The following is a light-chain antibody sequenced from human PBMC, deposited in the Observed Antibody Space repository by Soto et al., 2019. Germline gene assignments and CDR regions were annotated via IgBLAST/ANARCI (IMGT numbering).Light chain of an antibody. CDR2: GAS. CDR1: QSVSRY. J-gene: IGKJ4*01. Sequence: EVVMTQSPATLSVSPGERATLSCRASQSVSRYLAWYQQKPGQAPRLLIYGASTRATGIPARFSGSGSETEFTLIISSLQSEDFAVYYCQQYNNWPLTFGGGTKVEIK. V-gene: IGKV3-15*01. CDR3: QQYNNWPLT.